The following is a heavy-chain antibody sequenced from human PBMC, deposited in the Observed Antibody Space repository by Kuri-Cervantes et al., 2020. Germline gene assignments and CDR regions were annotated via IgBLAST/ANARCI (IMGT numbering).Heavy chain of an antibody. J-gene: IGHJ6*03. CDR2: MNPNSGNT. D-gene: IGHD3-3*01. V-gene: IGHV1-8*02. Sequence: ASVKVSCKASGYTFTSYDINWVRQATGQGLEWMGWMNPNSGNTGYAQKFQGRVTMTTDTSTSTAYMILRSLRSDDTAVYYCARAPMYYDFWSGYSDYYYYMDVWGKGTTVTVSS. CDR1: GYTFTSYD. CDR3: ARAPMYYDFWSGYSDYYYYMDV.